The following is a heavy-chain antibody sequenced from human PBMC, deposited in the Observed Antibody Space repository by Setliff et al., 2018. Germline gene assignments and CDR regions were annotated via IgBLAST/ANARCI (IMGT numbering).Heavy chain of an antibody. D-gene: IGHD6-13*01. CDR2: IYYTGST. CDR3: ARGRPPYSSSWYWFDP. J-gene: IGHJ5*02. V-gene: IGHV4-39*07. Sequence: LSLTCTVSGGSISTTSYYWGWIRQPPGKGLEWIGSIYYTGSTYYIPSLKSRVTMSVDTSRNQFSLRLNSVTATDTAVYYCARGRPPYSSSWYWFDPWGQGTLVTVSS. CDR1: GGSISTTSYY.